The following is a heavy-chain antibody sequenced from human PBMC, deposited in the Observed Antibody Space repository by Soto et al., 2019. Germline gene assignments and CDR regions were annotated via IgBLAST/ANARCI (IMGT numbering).Heavy chain of an antibody. Sequence: SVKVSCKASGGTFSSYAISWVRQAPGQGLEWMGGIIPIFGTANYAQKFQGRVTITADESTSTAYMELSSLRSEDTAVYYCATTYCSSTSCYAPDYWGQGTLVTVSS. CDR1: GGTFSSYA. D-gene: IGHD2-2*01. CDR3: ATTYCSSTSCYAPDY. J-gene: IGHJ4*02. V-gene: IGHV1-69*13. CDR2: IIPIFGTA.